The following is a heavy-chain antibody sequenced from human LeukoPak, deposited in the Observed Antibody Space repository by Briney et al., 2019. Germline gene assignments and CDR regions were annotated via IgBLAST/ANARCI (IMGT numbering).Heavy chain of an antibody. CDR1: GFSFSTYA. J-gene: IGHJ4*02. CDR2: ITGSGGST. Sequence: GGSLRLSCAASGFSFSTYAVSWVRQAPRKGLEWVSGITGSGGSTYHADSVKGRFTISRDNSKNTLFLQMSSLRAEDSAIFYCAKGSASGRPYYFDSWGQGILVTVSS. CDR3: AKGSASGRPYYFDS. D-gene: IGHD2-15*01. V-gene: IGHV3-23*01.